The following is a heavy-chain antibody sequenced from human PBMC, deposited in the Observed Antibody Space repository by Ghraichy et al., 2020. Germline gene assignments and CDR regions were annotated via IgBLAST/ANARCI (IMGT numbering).Heavy chain of an antibody. CDR2: IYCDDDK. D-gene: IGHD4-17*01. CDR3: AKRDPLREFDY. CDR1: GFSLSTSGVG. V-gene: IGHV2-5*02. J-gene: IGHJ4*02. Sequence: SGPTLVKPTQTLTLTCTFSGFSLSTSGVGVGWIRQPPGKALEWLALIYCDDDKRYSPSLKSRLTITKDTSKNQVVLTMTNMDPVDTATYYCAKRDPLREFDYWGQGALVTVSS.